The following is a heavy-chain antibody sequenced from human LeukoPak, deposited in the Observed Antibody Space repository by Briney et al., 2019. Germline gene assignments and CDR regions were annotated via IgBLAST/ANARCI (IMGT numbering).Heavy chain of an antibody. CDR1: GFTFNTYI. CDR3: AGGYSYDTFDY. J-gene: IGHJ4*02. D-gene: IGHD5-18*01. CDR2: ITRSSTYI. V-gene: IGHV3-21*01. Sequence: PGGSLRLSCAASGFTFNTYIMNWVRQAPGKGLEWVSSITRSSTYIYYADSVKGRFTISRDNAKNSLYLQMNSLRAEDTAVYYCAGGYSYDTFDYWGQGTLVTVSS.